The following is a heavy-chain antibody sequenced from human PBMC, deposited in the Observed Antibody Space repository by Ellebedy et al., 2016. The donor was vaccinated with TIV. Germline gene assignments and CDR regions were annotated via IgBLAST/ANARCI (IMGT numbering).Heavy chain of an antibody. V-gene: IGHV3-21*06. CDR2: ISGSGEYT. J-gene: IGHJ4*02. Sequence: GESLKISCAASGFTFSNYAMSWVRRSPGKGLDWVSLISGSGEYTYYADSVKGRFTISRDNAKNSLYLQMNSLRAEDTAVYYCVRTARIADYWGQGTLVTVSS. CDR1: GFTFSNYA. D-gene: IGHD2-21*02. CDR3: VRTARIADY.